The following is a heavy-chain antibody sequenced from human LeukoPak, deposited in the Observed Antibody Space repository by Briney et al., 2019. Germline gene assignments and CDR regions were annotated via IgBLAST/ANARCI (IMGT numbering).Heavy chain of an antibody. J-gene: IGHJ4*02. Sequence: PGGSLRLSCAASGFTFSSYAMSWVRQAPGKGLEWVSAISGSGGTTYYADSVKGRFTISRDNSKNTPYLQMNSLRAEDTAVYYCAKDPHIVVVTAIIDYWGQGTLVTVSS. CDR3: AKDPHIVVVTAIIDY. D-gene: IGHD2-21*02. CDR2: ISGSGGTT. V-gene: IGHV3-23*01. CDR1: GFTFSSYA.